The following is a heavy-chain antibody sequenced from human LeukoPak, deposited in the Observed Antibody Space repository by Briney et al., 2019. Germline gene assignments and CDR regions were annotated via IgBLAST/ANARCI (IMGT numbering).Heavy chain of an antibody. Sequence: GRSLRLSCAASGFTFSSYALHWVRQAPGKGLEYVSAITSSGGSTFYADSVKGRFTISRDNSKNTLYLQMGSLRVEDTAVYYCTRVISYGSGTYYNDYWGQGTLVTVSS. J-gene: IGHJ4*02. D-gene: IGHD3-10*01. CDR2: ITSSGGST. CDR1: GFTFSSYA. CDR3: TRVISYGSGTYYNDY. V-gene: IGHV3-64*02.